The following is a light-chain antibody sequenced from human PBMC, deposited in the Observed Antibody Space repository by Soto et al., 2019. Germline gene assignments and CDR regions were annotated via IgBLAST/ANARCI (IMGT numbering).Light chain of an antibody. CDR1: SSNIGRNF. CDR2: DNN. Sequence: QSVLTQPPSVSAAPGQKVTISCSGSSSNIGRNFVSWYQQLPGTAPKLLIYDNNKRPSGIPDRFSGSESGTSATLGITGLQTGDEADYFCVTGDSSLSAVLFGGGTKLTVL. J-gene: IGLJ2*01. CDR3: VTGDSSLSAVL. V-gene: IGLV1-51*01.